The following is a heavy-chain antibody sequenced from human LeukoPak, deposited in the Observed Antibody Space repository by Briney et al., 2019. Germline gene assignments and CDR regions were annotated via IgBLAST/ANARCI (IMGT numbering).Heavy chain of an antibody. CDR3: AREASGYDLSIDY. D-gene: IGHD5-12*01. CDR1: GYTFTSYG. J-gene: IGHJ4*02. Sequence: ASVKVSCKASGYTFTSYGISWVRQAPGQGLEWMGWISAYNGNTNYAQKFQGRVTITADESTSTAYMELSSLRSEDTAVYYCAREASGYDLSIDYWGQGTLVTVSS. V-gene: IGHV1-18*01. CDR2: ISAYNGNT.